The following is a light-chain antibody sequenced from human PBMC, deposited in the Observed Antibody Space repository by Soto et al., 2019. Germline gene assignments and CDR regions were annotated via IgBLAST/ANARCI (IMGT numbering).Light chain of an antibody. V-gene: IGLV2-23*01. Sequence: QSALTQPASVSGSPGQSITISCTGTSSDVGSYNLVSWYQQHPGKAPKLMIYEANKRPSGVSDRFSGSKSGNTASLTISGLQAEDEAEYYCSSYAGYSTSVVFGGGTNSPS. CDR1: SSDVGSYNL. CDR3: SSYAGYSTSVV. J-gene: IGLJ2*01. CDR2: EAN.